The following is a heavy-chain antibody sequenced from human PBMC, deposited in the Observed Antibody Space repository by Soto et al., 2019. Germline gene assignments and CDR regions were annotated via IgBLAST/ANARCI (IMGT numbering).Heavy chain of an antibody. D-gene: IGHD3-22*01. CDR3: ARGRETYYDSSGYVY. Sequence: QVQLQESGPGLVKPSETLSLTCTVSGGSISSYYWSWIRQPPGKGLEWIGYIYYSGSTNYNPSLESRVTISVDRSKNQFSLKLTSVTAADTAVYYCARGRETYYDSSGYVYWGQGILVTVSS. CDR1: GGSISSYY. CDR2: IYYSGST. V-gene: IGHV4-59*01. J-gene: IGHJ4*02.